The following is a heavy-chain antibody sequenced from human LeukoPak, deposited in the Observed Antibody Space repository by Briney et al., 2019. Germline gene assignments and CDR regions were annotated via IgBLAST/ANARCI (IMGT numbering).Heavy chain of an antibody. V-gene: IGHV3-23*01. D-gene: IGHD2-15*01. CDR3: ERWFSLEGDAFDI. J-gene: IGHJ3*02. CDR2: ISGSGGST. Sequence: GGSLRLSCAASGFTFSSYAMSWVRQAPGKGLEWVSAISGSGGSTYYADSVKGRFTISRDNSKNTLYLQMNSLRAEDKAVYYCERWFSLEGDAFDIWGQGTMVTVSS. CDR1: GFTFSSYA.